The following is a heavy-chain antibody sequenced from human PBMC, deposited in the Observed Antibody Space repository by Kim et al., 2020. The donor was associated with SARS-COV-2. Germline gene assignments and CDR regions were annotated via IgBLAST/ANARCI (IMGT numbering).Heavy chain of an antibody. CDR1: GGSISSGDYY. J-gene: IGHJ4*02. CDR2: IYYSGST. CDR3: SRDHVKGYFDY. V-gene: IGHV4-30-4*01. Sequence: SETLSLTCTVSGGSISSGDYYWSWIRKPPGKVLEWIGYIYYSGSTYYNPSLKSRVTISVDTSKNQFSLKLSSVTAADTAVYYCSRDHVKGYFDYWGQGTLVTVSS.